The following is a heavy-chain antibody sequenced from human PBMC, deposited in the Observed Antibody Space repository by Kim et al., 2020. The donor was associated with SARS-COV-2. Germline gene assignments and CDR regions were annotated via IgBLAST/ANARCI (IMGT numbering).Heavy chain of an antibody. V-gene: IGHV3-21*06. D-gene: IGHD6-19*01. CDR1: GFTFTTYS. CDR2: ISSTSSYI. CDR3: ARDRAPRSIAVAGTDNYDGMDT. Sequence: GGSLRLSCAASGFTFTTYSMNWVRQAPGKGLEWVSSISSTSSYIYYPDSLKGRFTISRDNAKNSLFLEMNSLRAEDTGVYYCARDRAPRSIAVAGTDNYDGMDTWGQETTVTVSS. J-gene: IGHJ6*02.